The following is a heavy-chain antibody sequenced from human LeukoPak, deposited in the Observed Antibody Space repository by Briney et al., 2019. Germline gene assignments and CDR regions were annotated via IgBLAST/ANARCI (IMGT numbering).Heavy chain of an antibody. Sequence: PGGSLRLSCAASGFTFSSYAMSWVRQAPGKGLEWVSAISGSGGSTYYADSVKGRFTISRDNSKNTLYLQMNGLRAEDTAVYYCAKDPFYGSGSYDYWGQGTLVTVSS. D-gene: IGHD3-10*01. V-gene: IGHV3-23*01. CDR1: GFTFSSYA. CDR3: AKDPFYGSGSYDY. J-gene: IGHJ4*02. CDR2: ISGSGGST.